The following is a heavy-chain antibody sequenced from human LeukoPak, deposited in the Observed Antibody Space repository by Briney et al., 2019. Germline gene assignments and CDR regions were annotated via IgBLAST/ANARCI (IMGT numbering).Heavy chain of an antibody. CDR1: GFTFSSYG. J-gene: IGHJ5*02. CDR2: IWYDGSNK. CDR3: ARDHYGWFDP. V-gene: IGHV3-33*01. D-gene: IGHD4-17*01. Sequence: GRSLRLSCAASGFTFSSYGMHWVRQAPGKGLEWVAVIWYDGSNKYYADSVKGRFTISRDNSKNTLFLQMNSLRAEDTAVYYCARDHYGWFDPWGQGTLVTVSS.